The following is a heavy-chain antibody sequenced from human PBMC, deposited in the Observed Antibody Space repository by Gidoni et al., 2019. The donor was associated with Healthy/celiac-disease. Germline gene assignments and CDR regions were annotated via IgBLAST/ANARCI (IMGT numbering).Heavy chain of an antibody. CDR1: GFTFSSYA. V-gene: IGHV3-23*01. Sequence: EVQLLASGGGWVAPGGSLRLYCAACGFTFSSYAMSWVRQAPGKGLEWFSAISGSGGSTYYADSVKGRFTISRDNSKNTLYLQMNSLGAEDTAVYYCAKRAGSPWYFDLWGRGTLVTVSS. D-gene: IGHD1-26*01. J-gene: IGHJ2*01. CDR2: ISGSGGST. CDR3: AKRAGSPWYFDL.